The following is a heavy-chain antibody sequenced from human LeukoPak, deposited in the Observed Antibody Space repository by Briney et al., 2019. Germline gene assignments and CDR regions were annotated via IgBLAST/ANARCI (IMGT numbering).Heavy chain of an antibody. D-gene: IGHD2-21*02. CDR1: GFSLSTSGVG. V-gene: IGHV2-5*02. J-gene: IGHJ4*02. Sequence: ESGPTLVKPTQTLTLTCTFSGFSLSTSGVGVGWIRQPPGKALEWHALIYWDDDKRYSPSLKSRLTITKDASKNQVVLTMTNMDPVDTATYYCAQTLAYCGGDCYWDYWGQGTLVTVSS. CDR3: AQTLAYCGGDCYWDY. CDR2: IYWDDDK.